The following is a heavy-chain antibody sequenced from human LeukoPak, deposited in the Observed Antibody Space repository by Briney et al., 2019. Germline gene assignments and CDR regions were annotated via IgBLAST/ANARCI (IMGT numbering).Heavy chain of an antibody. Sequence: SETLSLTCTVSGGSISSSSYYWGWIRQPPGKGLEWIGSIYYSGSTYYNPSLKSRVTISVDTSKNQFSLKLSSVTAADTAVYYCARETRWGSGYSSSWYYDYGGQGTLVTVSA. D-gene: IGHD6-13*01. J-gene: IGHJ4*02. CDR3: ARETRWGSGYSSSWYYDY. V-gene: IGHV4-39*07. CDR1: GGSISSSSYY. CDR2: IYYSGST.